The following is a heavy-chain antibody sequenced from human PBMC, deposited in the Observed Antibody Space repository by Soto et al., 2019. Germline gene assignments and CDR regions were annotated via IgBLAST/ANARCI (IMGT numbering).Heavy chain of an antibody. CDR1: GFTFGSYT. J-gene: IGHJ4*02. Sequence: EVQLVESGGGLVKPGGSLRLSCAASGFTFGSYTMNWVRQARGRGLEWVSSVSAGSSSIYYADSVKGRLTISRDNARNSLYLQLNSLRAEDTAVYYCARGTGYFDFWGQGTLVTVSS. D-gene: IGHD1-1*01. CDR3: ARGTGYFDF. V-gene: IGHV3-21*01. CDR2: VSAGSSSI.